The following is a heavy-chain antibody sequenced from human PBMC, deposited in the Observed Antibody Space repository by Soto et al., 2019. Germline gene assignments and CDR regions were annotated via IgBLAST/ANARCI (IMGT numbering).Heavy chain of an antibody. CDR1: GGSFSGYY. Sequence: PSETLSLTCAVYGGSFSGYYWSWIRQPPGKGLEWIGEINHSGSTNYNPSFKSRVTISVDTSKNQFSLKLSSVTAADTAVYYCARQIKDIVVVVAATHSSFDIWGQGTMVTVSS. V-gene: IGHV4-34*01. D-gene: IGHD2-15*01. CDR3: ARQIKDIVVVVAATHSSFDI. J-gene: IGHJ3*02. CDR2: INHSGST.